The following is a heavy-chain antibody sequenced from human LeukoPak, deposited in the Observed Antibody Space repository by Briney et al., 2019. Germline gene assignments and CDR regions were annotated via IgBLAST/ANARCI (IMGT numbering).Heavy chain of an antibody. D-gene: IGHD6-19*01. J-gene: IGHJ2*01. CDR2: LYYSGST. CDR3: ARVRSSGWYDPYWYFDL. Sequence: PSETLSLTCTVSGGSSSSYYWSWIRQPPGKGLEWVGYLYYSGSTHYNPSLKSRVTISVDTSKNQFSLKLSSVTDADAAVYYCARVRSSGWYDPYWYFDLWGRGTLVTVSS. CDR1: GGSSSSYY. V-gene: IGHV4-59*01.